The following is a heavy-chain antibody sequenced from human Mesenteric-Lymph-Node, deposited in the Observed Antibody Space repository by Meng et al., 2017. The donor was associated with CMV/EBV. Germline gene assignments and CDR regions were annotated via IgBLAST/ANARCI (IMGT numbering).Heavy chain of an antibody. V-gene: IGHV3-69-1*01. CDR1: GFTFSDHY. CDR2: ITSTSYI. J-gene: IGHJ5*02. D-gene: IGHD2-2*01. CDR3: AGEVGDCATSSCLNS. Sequence: GESLKISCAASGFTFSDHYMDWVRQAPGKGLEWVSSITSTSYISYIDSVKGRFSISRDNAKSSLFLEMNNLRAEDTALYYCAGEVGDCATSSCLNSWGQGTLVTVSS.